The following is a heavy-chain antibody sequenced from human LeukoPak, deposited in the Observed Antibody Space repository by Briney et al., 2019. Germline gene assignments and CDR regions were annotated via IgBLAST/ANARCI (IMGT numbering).Heavy chain of an antibody. J-gene: IGHJ4*02. CDR3: ARSVYDSGGYYRVLDY. CDR2: ISSGGSTI. V-gene: IGHV3-48*01. D-gene: IGHD3-22*01. CDR1: GFAFSTYS. Sequence: GGSLRLSCAASGFAFSTYSMNWARQAPGKGLEWVSYISSGGSTIYYTDSVKGRFTISRDNAKKSLYLEMNSLRAEDTAVYYCARSVYDSGGYYRVLDYWGQGTLVTVSS.